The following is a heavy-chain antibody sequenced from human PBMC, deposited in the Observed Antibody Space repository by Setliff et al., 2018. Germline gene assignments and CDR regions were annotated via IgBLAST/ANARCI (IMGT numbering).Heavy chain of an antibody. V-gene: IGHV4-39*01. CDR3: ARTGTYRYFDH. Sequence: SETLSLTCTVSGASISSGTYYWGWIRQPPGKGLEWIGRIRYLGTTYSNASLASRLTMSVDTSKNQFSLRLTSVIAADTAVYYCARTGTYRYFDHWGQGTLVTVSS. J-gene: IGHJ4*02. D-gene: IGHD1-1*01. CDR1: GASISSGTYY. CDR2: IRYLGTT.